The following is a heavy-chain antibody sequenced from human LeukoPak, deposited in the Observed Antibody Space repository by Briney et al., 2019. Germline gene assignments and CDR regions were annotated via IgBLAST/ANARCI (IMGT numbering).Heavy chain of an antibody. CDR3: AREGAAAAGTHY. J-gene: IGHJ4*02. D-gene: IGHD6-13*01. CDR2: IYTSGST. CDR1: GGSISSYY. V-gene: IGHV4-4*07. Sequence: PSETLSLTCTVSGGSISSYYWSWIRQPAGKGLEWIGRIYTSGSTNYNPSLKSRVTMSVDTSKNQFSLQLNSVTPEDTAVYYCAREGAAAAGTHYWGQGTLVTVSS.